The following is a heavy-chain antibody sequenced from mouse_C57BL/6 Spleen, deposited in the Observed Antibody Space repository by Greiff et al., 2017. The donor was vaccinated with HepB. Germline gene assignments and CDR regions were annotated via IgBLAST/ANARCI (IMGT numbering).Heavy chain of an antibody. CDR1: EYEFPSHD. Sequence: EVKLMESGGGLVQPGESLKLSCESYEYEFPSHDMSWVRKTPEKRLELVAAINSDGGSTYYPDTMERRFIISRDNTKKTLYLQMSSLRSEDTALYYGARGHGSGGWFAYWGQGTLVTVSA. CDR3: ARGHGSGGWFAY. J-gene: IGHJ3*01. V-gene: IGHV5-2*01. D-gene: IGHD1-1*01. CDR2: INSDGGST.